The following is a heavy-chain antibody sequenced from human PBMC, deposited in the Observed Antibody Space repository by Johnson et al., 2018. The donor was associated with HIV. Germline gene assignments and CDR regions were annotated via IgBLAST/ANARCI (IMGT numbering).Heavy chain of an antibody. CDR3: ARGRDYYESTGFRSASFDI. Sequence: VQLVESGGGLVQPGGSLRLSCAASGFTFSSYWMHWVRQAPRKGLVWVARIRNDGSDTTYVDSVKGRFFISSDNSNNVLYLQMNSLTTDDTAMYYCARGRDYYESTGFRSASFDIWGQGTMVTVSS. CDR2: IRNDGSDT. V-gene: IGHV3-74*01. J-gene: IGHJ3*02. D-gene: IGHD3-22*01. CDR1: GFTFSSYW.